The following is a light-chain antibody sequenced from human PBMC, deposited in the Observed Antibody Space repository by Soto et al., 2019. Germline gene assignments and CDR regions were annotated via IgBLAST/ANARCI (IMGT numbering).Light chain of an antibody. CDR1: QSVSSS. CDR3: RQRSNSPVT. J-gene: IGKJ5*01. V-gene: IGKV3-11*01. CDR2: GAS. Sequence: EIVLTQSPATLSSSPGERATLSCRASQSVSSSLAWYQQKPGQAPRLLIYGASNRAGGIPARFSGSGSGTDFNLTISSLEPEDFAVYYCRQRSNSPVTFVQGTRLELK.